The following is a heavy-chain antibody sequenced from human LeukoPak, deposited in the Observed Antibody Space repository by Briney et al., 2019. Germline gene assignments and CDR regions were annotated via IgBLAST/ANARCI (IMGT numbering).Heavy chain of an antibody. CDR2: ISGSSSYI. D-gene: IGHD5-18*01. V-gene: IGHV3-21*01. CDR1: GFTFSTYS. Sequence: GGSLRLPCAASGFTFSTYSMNWVRQAPGKGLEWVSSISGSSSYIYYADSVKGRFTISRDSAQNSLYLQMNGLRAEDTAVYYCARGQSYGWFDPWGQGTLVTVSS. CDR3: ARGQSYGWFDP. J-gene: IGHJ5*02.